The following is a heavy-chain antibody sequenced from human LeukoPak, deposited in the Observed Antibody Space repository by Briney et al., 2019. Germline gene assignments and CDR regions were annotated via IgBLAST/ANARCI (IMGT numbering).Heavy chain of an antibody. CDR2: ISYDGSNK. J-gene: IGHJ4*02. CDR3: ARARYDILTGRWWHESDY. V-gene: IGHV3-30-3*01. Sequence: PGRSLRLSCAASGFTFSSYAMHWVRQAPGKGLEWVAVISYDGSNKYYADSVKGRFTISRDNSKNTLYLQMNSLRAEDTAVYYCARARYDILTGRWWHESDYWGQGTLVTVSS. D-gene: IGHD3-9*01. CDR1: GFTFSSYA.